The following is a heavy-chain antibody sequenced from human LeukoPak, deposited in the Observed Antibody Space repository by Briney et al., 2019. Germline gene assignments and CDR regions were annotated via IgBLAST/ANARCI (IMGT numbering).Heavy chain of an antibody. CDR3: ARDSDYCDSSGDDAFDI. CDR1: GYTFTSYG. CDR2: ISAYNGNT. D-gene: IGHD3-22*01. V-gene: IGHV1-18*01. J-gene: IGHJ3*02. Sequence: VASVKVSCKASGYTFTSYGISWVRQAPGQGLEWMGWISAYNGNTNYAQKLQGRVTMTTDTSTSTAYMELRSLRSDDTAVYYCARDSDYCDSSGDDAFDIWGQGTMVTVSS.